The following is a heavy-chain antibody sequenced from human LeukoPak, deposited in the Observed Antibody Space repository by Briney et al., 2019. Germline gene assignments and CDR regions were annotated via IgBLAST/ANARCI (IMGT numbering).Heavy chain of an antibody. CDR2: IYHSGST. CDR3: ARDHSSSSYGMDV. D-gene: IGHD6-13*01. V-gene: IGHV4-30-2*01. Sequence: LSETLSLTCAVSGGSISSGGYSWSWIRQPPGKGLEWIGYIYHSGSTYYNPSLKSRVTISVDRSKNRFSLKLSSVTAADTAVYYCARDHSSSSYGMDVWGQGTTVTVSS. J-gene: IGHJ6*02. CDR1: GGSISSGGYS.